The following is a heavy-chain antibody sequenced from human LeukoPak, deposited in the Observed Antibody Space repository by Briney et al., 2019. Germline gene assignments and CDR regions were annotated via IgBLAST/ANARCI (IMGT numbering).Heavy chain of an antibody. CDR1: GGPISVDY. J-gene: IGHJ5*02. V-gene: IGHV4-59*01. D-gene: IGHD2-21*02. CDR2: IYYTGRT. CDR3: AKMTIHGDSVP. Sequence: SETLSLTCIVSGGPISVDYWNWIRQAPGKGLEWIGYIYYTGRTKYNPSLASRLTISIDTSKSQFSLRLTSVTAADTAVYYCAKMTIHGDSVPWGQGSLVTVSS.